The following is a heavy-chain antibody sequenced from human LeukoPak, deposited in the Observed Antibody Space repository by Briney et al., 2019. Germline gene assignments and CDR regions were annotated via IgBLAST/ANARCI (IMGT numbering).Heavy chain of an antibody. CDR3: ARDSGRLKNVADV. Sequence: SETLSLTCTVSGGSISSGGYYWSWIRQPPGKGLEWIGYIYYSGSTNYNPSLKSRVTISVDTSKNQFSLKLSSVTAADTAVYYCARDSGRLKNVADVWGQGTMVTVSS. CDR2: IYYSGST. CDR1: GGSISSGGYY. J-gene: IGHJ3*01. V-gene: IGHV4-61*08. D-gene: IGHD2-21*01.